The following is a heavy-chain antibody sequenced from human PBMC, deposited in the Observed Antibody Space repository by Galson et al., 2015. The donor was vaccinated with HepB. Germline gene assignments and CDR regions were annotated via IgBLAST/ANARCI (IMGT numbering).Heavy chain of an antibody. Sequence: PALVKPTQTLTLTCTFSGFSLSTSGVGVGWIRQPPGKALEWLALIYWNADKRYSPSLKSRLTITKDTSNNQVVLTMTNMDPVDTATYYCAHVPIDSSGYYYSWYFDLWGRGTLVTVSS. CDR1: GFSLSTSGVG. CDR2: IYWNADK. CDR3: AHVPIDSSGYYYSWYFDL. V-gene: IGHV2-5*01. J-gene: IGHJ2*01. D-gene: IGHD3-22*01.